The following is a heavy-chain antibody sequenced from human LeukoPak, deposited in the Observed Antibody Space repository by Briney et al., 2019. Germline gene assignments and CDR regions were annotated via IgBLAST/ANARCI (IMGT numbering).Heavy chain of an antibody. Sequence: GGSLRLSCAASGFTFIDYDMHWVHQVIGKGLEWVSAIGSRGDTHYSGSVKGRFTISRENAESSLYLQMNSLSAEDTAVYYCARGGIQVSGIDEFDYWGQGTLVTVSS. CDR2: IGSRGDT. J-gene: IGHJ4*02. V-gene: IGHV3-13*01. CDR1: GFTFIDYD. D-gene: IGHD6-19*01. CDR3: ARGGIQVSGIDEFDY.